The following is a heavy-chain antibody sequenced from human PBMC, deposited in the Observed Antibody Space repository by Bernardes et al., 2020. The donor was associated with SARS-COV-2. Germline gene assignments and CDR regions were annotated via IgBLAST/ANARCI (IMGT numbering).Heavy chain of an antibody. V-gene: IGHV3-23*01. CDR3: AKEAYSGYLETYYFYYGMDV. CDR1: GFTFTNYA. J-gene: IGHJ6*02. Sequence: GGSLRLSCAASGFTFTNYAMTWVRQAPGKGLEWVSSISASGGGTYYADSVQGRFIVSRDYSTNTLYLQMDSLRAEDTAIYYCAKEAYSGYLETYYFYYGMDVWGQGTTVTVSS. D-gene: IGHD5-12*01. CDR2: ISASGGGT.